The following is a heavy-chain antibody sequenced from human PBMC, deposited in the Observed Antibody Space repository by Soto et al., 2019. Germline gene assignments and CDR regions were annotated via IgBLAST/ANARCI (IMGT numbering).Heavy chain of an antibody. V-gene: IGHV2-26*01. CDR3: ARIECSRGYSYGCVEWYFDL. CDR1: GFSLSNARMG. Sequence: QVTLKESGPVLVKPTETLTLTCTVSGFSLSNARMGVSWIRQPPGKALEWLAHIFSNDDKSYSTSLKSRLTTSKDTSKSQVVLTMTNMDPVDTATYYCARIECSRGYSYGCVEWYFDLWGRGTLVTVSS. J-gene: IGHJ2*01. D-gene: IGHD5-18*01. CDR2: IFSNDDK.